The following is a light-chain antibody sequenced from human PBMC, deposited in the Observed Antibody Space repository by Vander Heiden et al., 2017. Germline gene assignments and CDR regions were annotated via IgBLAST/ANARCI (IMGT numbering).Light chain of an antibody. CDR3: MQALQTLWT. Sequence: DIVMTQSPLSLPVTPGEPASISCRSSQSLLHSNGYNYLDWYLQKPGQSPQLLIDLGSNRASGVPDRCSGSGSGTDFTLKISRVEAEDVGVYYCMQALQTLWTFGQGTKVEIK. CDR2: LGS. J-gene: IGKJ1*01. CDR1: QSLLHSNGYNY. V-gene: IGKV2-28*01.